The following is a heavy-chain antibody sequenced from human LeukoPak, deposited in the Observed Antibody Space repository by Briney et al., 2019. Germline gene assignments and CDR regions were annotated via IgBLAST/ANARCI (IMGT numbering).Heavy chain of an antibody. D-gene: IGHD6-13*01. CDR2: IYYSGST. CDR3: ARLNLAAAGQGLDY. V-gene: IGHV4-39*01. J-gene: IGHJ4*02. Sequence: GSLRLSCAASGFTFSSYWMSWVRQAPGKGLEWIGSIYYSGSTYYNPSLKSRVTISVDTSKNQFSLKLSSVTAADTAVYYCARLNLAAAGQGLDYWGQGTLVTVSS. CDR1: GFTFSSYW.